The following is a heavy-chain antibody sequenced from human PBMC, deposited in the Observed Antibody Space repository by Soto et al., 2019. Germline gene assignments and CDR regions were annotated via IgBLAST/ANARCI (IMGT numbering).Heavy chain of an antibody. J-gene: IGHJ4*02. V-gene: IGHV1-2*02. CDR3: ARDLAKGGGSAGFDY. CDR2: INPNSGGT. CDR1: GYTFTGYY. D-gene: IGHD2-15*01. Sequence: GASLKVSCKASGYTFTGYYIHWVRQAPGQGLEWMGWINPNSGGTKYPQKFQGRVTMTRDTSISTVYMSLTGLKSDDTAVYFCARDLAKGGGSAGFDYWGQGTLVTSPQ.